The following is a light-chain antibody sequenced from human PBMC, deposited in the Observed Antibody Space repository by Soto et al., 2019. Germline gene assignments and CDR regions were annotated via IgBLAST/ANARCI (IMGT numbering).Light chain of an antibody. CDR1: QIVASN. V-gene: IGKV3-15*01. CDR2: GVS. Sequence: EIVMTQSPATLSVSPVERATLSCMASQIVASNLAWYQQKPGQAPRLLIYGVSTRATGIPARFSGSGSGTEFTLTISSLQSEDFAVYYCQHYNSWPLTFGGGTKVDIK. CDR3: QHYNSWPLT. J-gene: IGKJ4*01.